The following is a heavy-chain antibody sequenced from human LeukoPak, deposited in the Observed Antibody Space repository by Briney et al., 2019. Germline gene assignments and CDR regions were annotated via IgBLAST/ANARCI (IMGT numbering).Heavy chain of an antibody. J-gene: IGHJ5*02. V-gene: IGHV4-34*01. Sequence: SETLSLTCTVSGGSISSYYWSWIRQPPGKGLEWIGEINHSGSTNYNPSLKSRVTISVDTSKNQFSLKLSSVTAADTAVYYCARHRGTYYYGSGSYFNWFDPWGQGTLVTVSS. CDR2: INHSGST. CDR3: ARHRGTYYYGSGSYFNWFDP. D-gene: IGHD3-10*01. CDR1: GGSISSYY.